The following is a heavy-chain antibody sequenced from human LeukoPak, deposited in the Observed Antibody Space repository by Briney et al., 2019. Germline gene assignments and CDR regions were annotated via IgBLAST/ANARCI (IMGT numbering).Heavy chain of an antibody. CDR3: ARGFYDSSGYSEPFDY. D-gene: IGHD3-22*01. V-gene: IGHV4-4*07. CDR1: GGSISSYY. CDR2: IYTSGST. J-gene: IGHJ4*02. Sequence: PSETLSLTCTVSGGSISSYYWSWIRQPAGKGLEWIGRIYTSGSTNYNPSLKSRVTMSLDTSKNQFSLKLSSVTAADTAVYYCARGFYDSSGYSEPFDYWGRGTLVTVSS.